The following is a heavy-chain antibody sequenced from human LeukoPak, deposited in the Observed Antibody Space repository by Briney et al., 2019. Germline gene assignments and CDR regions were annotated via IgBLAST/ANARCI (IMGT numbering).Heavy chain of an antibody. CDR1: PDSTTSYS. V-gene: IGHV4-59*12. CDR3: AREIVGGFNPGAY. CDR2: IHRSGST. J-gene: IGHJ4*02. D-gene: IGHD1-14*01. Sequence: PSETLSLTCTVSPDSTTSYSLSWVRQPPGKGLEWIGEIHRSGSTNYNPSLQSRVTISIDKSKNQIALELSSVTAADTAVYYCAREIVGGFNPGAYWGQGTLVTVSS.